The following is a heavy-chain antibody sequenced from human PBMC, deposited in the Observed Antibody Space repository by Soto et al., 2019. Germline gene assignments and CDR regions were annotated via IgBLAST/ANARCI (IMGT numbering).Heavy chain of an antibody. J-gene: IGHJ4*02. CDR1: GFTFSSYG. Sequence: QVQLVESGGGVVQPGRSLRLSCAASGFTFSSYGMHWVRQAPGKGLEWVAVIWYDGSNKYYADSVKGRFTISRDNSKNTLYLQMNSLRAEDTAVYYCAREWLDGDPYYFAYWGQGTLVTVSS. D-gene: IGHD4-17*01. V-gene: IGHV3-33*01. CDR3: AREWLDGDPYYFAY. CDR2: IWYDGSNK.